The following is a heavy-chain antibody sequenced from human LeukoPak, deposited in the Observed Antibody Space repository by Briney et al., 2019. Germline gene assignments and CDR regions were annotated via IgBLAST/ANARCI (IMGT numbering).Heavy chain of an antibody. CDR2: INHSGST. D-gene: IGHD1-14*01. CDR3: ARGRKKVY. J-gene: IGHJ4*02. Sequence: SQTLSLTCTVSGGSISSGGYYWSWIRQPPGKGLEWIGEINHSGSTNYNPSLKSRVTISVDTSKNQFSLKLSSVTAADTAVYYCARGRKKVYWGQGTLVTVSS. CDR1: GGSISSGGYY. V-gene: IGHV4-30-2*01.